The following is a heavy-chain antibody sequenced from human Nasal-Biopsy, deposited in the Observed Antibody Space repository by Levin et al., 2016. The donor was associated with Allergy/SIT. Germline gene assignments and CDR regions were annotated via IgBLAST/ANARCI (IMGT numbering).Heavy chain of an antibody. CDR3: ARKSVMSFGVDVLDI. CDR2: ITAIDNAQ. V-gene: IGHV3-11*01. CDR1: GFSLSDNQ. J-gene: IGHJ3*02. Sequence: GGSLRLSCTASGFSLSDNQMTWIRQAPGRGLEWISYITAIDNAQRHADSVKGRITISGDNTKNLLVLELNSLRAEDTAVYYCARKSVMSFGVDVLDIWGQGTLVIVSS. D-gene: IGHD3/OR15-3a*01.